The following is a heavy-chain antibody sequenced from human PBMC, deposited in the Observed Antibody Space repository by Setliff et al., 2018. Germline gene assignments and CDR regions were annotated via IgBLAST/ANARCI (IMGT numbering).Heavy chain of an antibody. D-gene: IGHD2-15*01. V-gene: IGHV1-18*01. J-gene: IGHJ3*01. CDR1: GYHLTSYG. CDR2: ISSYNDVT. CDR3: AISTLSICSGGSCPNAFDV. Sequence: ASVKVSCKTSGYHLTSYGISWVRQAPGQGLEWMGWISSYNDVTNYAQSFQGRVTMTTDTSKSAAYMDLRGLRSDDTAVYYCAISTLSICSGGSCPNAFDVWGQGTMVTVSS.